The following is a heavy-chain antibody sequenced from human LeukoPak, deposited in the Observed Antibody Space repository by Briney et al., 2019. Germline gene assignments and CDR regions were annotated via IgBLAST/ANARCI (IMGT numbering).Heavy chain of an antibody. CDR1: GYSFTTYW. CDR3: ARTHGNSPHGYFVNY. J-gene: IGHJ4*02. CDR2: IYPGNSDT. D-gene: IGHD4-23*01. Sequence: GESLKISCKGSGYSFTTYWIGWVRQMPGKGLDWMGIIYPGNSDTRYSPSFQGQVTISADKSINTAYLQWSSLKASDTAIYYCARTHGNSPHGYFVNYWGQGTLVTVSS. V-gene: IGHV5-51*01.